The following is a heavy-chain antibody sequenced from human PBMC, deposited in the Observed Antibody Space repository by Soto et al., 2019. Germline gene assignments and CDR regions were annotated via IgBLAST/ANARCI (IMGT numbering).Heavy chain of an antibody. V-gene: IGHV1-46*01. CDR1: VYTFINYY. D-gene: IGHD6-13*01. J-gene: IGHJ5*02. Sequence: GASVKVACKASVYTFINYYIHWVRQAPGQGLEWMANYAQEFQGRVTLTSDTSTSTVYMELSSLRFEDTALFYCARDLAAGDLWGKGTLVTVSS. CDR3: ARDLAAGDL.